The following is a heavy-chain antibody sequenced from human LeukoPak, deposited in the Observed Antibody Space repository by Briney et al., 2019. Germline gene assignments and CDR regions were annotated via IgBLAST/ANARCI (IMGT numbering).Heavy chain of an antibody. J-gene: IGHJ4*02. D-gene: IGHD4-23*01. CDR3: AGELLYGGNSNYFDY. V-gene: IGHV3-30*02. CDR2: IRYDGNSK. Sequence: GGSLRLSCAASGFTFSSYGVHWVRQAPGKGLEWVAFIRYDGNSKFYADSVKGRFTISRDNSKNTLYLQMNSLRAEDTAVYYCAGELLYGGNSNYFDYWGQGTLVTVSS. CDR1: GFTFSSYG.